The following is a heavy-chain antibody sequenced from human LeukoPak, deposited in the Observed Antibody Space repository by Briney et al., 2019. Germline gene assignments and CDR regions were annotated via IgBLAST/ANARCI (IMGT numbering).Heavy chain of an antibody. CDR2: INHSGST. D-gene: IGHD6-13*01. V-gene: IGHV4-34*01. CDR3: ARGLSQQLALDY. J-gene: IGHJ4*02. CDR1: GGSFSGYY. Sequence: PSETLSLTCAVYGGSFSGYYWSWIRQPPGKGLEWIGEINHSGSTNYNPSLKSRVTISVDTSKNQFSLKLSSVTAADTAVYYCARGLSQQLALDYWGQGTLVTVSS.